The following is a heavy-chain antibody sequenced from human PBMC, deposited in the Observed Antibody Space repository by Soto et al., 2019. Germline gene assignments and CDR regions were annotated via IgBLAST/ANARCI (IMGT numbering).Heavy chain of an antibody. CDR3: ARNHVETVIQRPFDY. CDR2: ISGSSSYI. Sequence: EVQLVESGGGLVKPGGSLRLSCAASGFTFSSYSMNWVRQAPGKGLEWVSSISGSSSYIYYADSVKGRFTISRDNAKNSLYLQMNSLRAEDTAVYYCARNHVETVIQRPFDYWGQGTLVTVSS. J-gene: IGHJ4*02. CDR1: GFTFSSYS. V-gene: IGHV3-21*01. D-gene: IGHD4-17*01.